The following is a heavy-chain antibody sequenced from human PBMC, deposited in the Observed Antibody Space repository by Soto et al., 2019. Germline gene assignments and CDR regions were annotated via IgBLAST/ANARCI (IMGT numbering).Heavy chain of an antibody. Sequence: GGSLRLSCAASGFTFSNYGMTWVRQAPGKGLEWVSAIISGSGDSTHYADSVQGRFTISRDNSKNTLYLQMNSLRAEDTAIYYCAKDLRAYCDISCYKFDYWGQGILVTVSS. D-gene: IGHD6-13*01. CDR2: IISGSGDST. V-gene: IGHV3-23*01. CDR3: AKDLRAYCDISCYKFDY. CDR1: GFTFSNYG. J-gene: IGHJ4*02.